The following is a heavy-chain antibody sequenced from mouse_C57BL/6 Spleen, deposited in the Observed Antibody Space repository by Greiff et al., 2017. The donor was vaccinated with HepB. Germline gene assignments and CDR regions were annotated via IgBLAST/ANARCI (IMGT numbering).Heavy chain of an antibody. CDR1: GYTFTSYW. CDR3: ARGDRDYDGTY. V-gene: IGHV1-50*01. Sequence: QVQLQQPGAELVKPGASVKLSCKASGYTFTSYWMQWVKQRPGQGLEWIGEIDPSDSYTNYNQKFKGKATLTVDTSSSTAYMQLSSLTSEDAAVYYSARGDRDYDGTYWGQGTLVTVSA. J-gene: IGHJ3*01. CDR2: IDPSDSYT. D-gene: IGHD2-4*01.